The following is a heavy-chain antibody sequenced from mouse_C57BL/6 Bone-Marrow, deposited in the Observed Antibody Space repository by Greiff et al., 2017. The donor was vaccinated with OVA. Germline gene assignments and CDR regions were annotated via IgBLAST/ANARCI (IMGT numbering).Heavy chain of an antibody. Sequence: QVHVKQPGAELVKPGASVKMSCKASGYTFTSYWITWVKQRPGQGLEWIGDIYPGSGSTNYNEKFKSKATLTVDTSSSTAYMKLSSLTSEDSAVYYCASPLYYGYYAMDYWGQGTSVTVSS. J-gene: IGHJ4*01. CDR3: ASPLYYGYYAMDY. V-gene: IGHV1-55*01. CDR1: GYTFTSYW. CDR2: IYPGSGST. D-gene: IGHD1-1*01.